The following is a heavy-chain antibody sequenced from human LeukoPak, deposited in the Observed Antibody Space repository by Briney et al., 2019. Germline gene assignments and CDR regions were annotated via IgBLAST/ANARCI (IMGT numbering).Heavy chain of an antibody. CDR2: INPNSGGT. J-gene: IGHJ6*03. D-gene: IGHD2-2*01. V-gene: IGHV1-2*02. CDR3: TIGYCSSTSCHLGDPGYYYYMDV. Sequence: ASVKVSCKASGYTFTGYYMHWVRQAPGQGLEWMGWINPNSGGTNYAQKFQGRVTMTRDTPISTAYMELSSLRSEDTAVYYCTIGYCSSTSCHLGDPGYYYYMDVWGKGTTVTVSS. CDR1: GYTFTGYY.